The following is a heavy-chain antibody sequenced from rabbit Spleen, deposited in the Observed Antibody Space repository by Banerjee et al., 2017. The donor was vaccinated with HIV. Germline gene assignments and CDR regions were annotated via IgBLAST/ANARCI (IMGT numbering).Heavy chain of an antibody. CDR2: INTGSGST. V-gene: IGHV1S43*01. Sequence: QAQLEESGGDLVKPGASLTLTCTASGIDFSIRYYYMCWVRQAPGKGLEWIRCINTGSGSTWYASWVNGRFTISKSTSLNTVDLKMTSLTAADTATYFCAREADYAAYAFNLWGPGTLVTVS. D-gene: IGHD6-1*01. CDR3: AREADYAAYAFNL. CDR1: GIDFSIRYYY. J-gene: IGHJ4*01.